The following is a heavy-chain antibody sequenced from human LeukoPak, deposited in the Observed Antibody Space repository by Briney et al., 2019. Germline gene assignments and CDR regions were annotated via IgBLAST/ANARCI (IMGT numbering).Heavy chain of an antibody. Sequence: GGSLRLSCAASGFTFSSYGMHWVRQAPGQGLEWVAHMNPDGSEKYYVDSVKGRFTISRDNAKNSLGLQMNSLRAEDTAVYYCVRWSTTASHWGQGSLVTVSS. V-gene: IGHV3-7*04. CDR3: VRWSTTASH. D-gene: IGHD4-17*01. CDR1: GFTFSSYG. J-gene: IGHJ4*02. CDR2: MNPDGSEK.